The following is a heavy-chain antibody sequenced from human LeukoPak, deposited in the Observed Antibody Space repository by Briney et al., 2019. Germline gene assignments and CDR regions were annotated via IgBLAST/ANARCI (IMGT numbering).Heavy chain of an antibody. J-gene: IGHJ4*02. CDR3: ARRGNYDSSSFDY. CDR1: GYSISSGYY. V-gene: IGHV4-38-2*02. CDR2: IYHSGST. D-gene: IGHD3-22*01. Sequence: PSETLSLTCTVSGYSISSGYYWDWIRQPPGKGLEWIGRIYHSGSTYYNPSLKSRVTISVDTSKNRFSLNLSSVTAADTAVYYCARRGNYDSSSFDYWGQGTLVTVSS.